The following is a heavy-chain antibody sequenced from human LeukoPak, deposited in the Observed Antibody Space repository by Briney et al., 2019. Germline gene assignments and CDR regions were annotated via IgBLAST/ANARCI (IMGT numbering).Heavy chain of an antibody. V-gene: IGHV3-30*02. D-gene: IGHD2-2*03. J-gene: IGHJ4*02. CDR3: ARVDFRLYFDY. CDR2: IQNDGNSK. Sequence: GGSLRLSCAASGLTFSMPPMDWVRQAPGKGLEWVAFIQNDGNSKNYADSVKGRFTISRDTSKNTLYLQMNSLRAEDTAVYYCARVDFRLYFDYWGQGTLVTVSS. CDR1: GLTFSMPP.